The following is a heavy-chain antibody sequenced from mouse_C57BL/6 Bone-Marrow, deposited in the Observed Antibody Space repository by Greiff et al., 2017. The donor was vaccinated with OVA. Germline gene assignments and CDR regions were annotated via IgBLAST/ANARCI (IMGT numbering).Heavy chain of an antibody. CDR1: GYTFTSYW. J-gene: IGHJ2*01. CDR2: IYPGSGST. V-gene: IGHV1-55*01. CDR3: ARRGWLLRYFDY. Sequence: QVHVKQSGAELVKPGASVKMSCKASGYTFTSYWITWVKQRPGQGLEWIGDIYPGSGSTNYNEKFKSKATLTVDTSSSTAYMQLSSLTSEDSAVYYCARRGWLLRYFDYWGQGTTLTVSS. D-gene: IGHD2-3*01.